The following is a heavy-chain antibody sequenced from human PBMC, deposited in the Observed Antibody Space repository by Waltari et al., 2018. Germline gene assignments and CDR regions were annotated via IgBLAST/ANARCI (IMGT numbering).Heavy chain of an antibody. CDR2: IYPGDSDP. Sequence: EVQRVQSGAEVKKPGESLKISCKGSGYSFTSYWIGWWRQLPGKCLEWMGIIYPGDSDPRYSPSFQGQVTISADKSLSTAYLQWSSLKASDTAMYYCARHLGDFWSLGAFDIWGQGTMSPSLQ. J-gene: IGHJ3*02. CDR1: GYSFTSYW. CDR3: ARHLGDFWSLGAFDI. V-gene: IGHV5-51*01. D-gene: IGHD3-3*01.